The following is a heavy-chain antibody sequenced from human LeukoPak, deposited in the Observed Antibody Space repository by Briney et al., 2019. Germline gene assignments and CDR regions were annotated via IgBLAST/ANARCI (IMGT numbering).Heavy chain of an antibody. J-gene: IGHJ6*03. CDR3: ATHSRDQVEMATAAHYYYYYMDV. Sequence: SVKVSCKASGGTFSSYAISWVRQAPGQGLEWMGRIIPILGIANYAQKFQGRVTITADKSTSTAYMELSSLRSEDTAVYYCATHSRDQVEMATAAHYYYYYMDVWGKGTTVTVSS. CDR1: GGTFSSYA. D-gene: IGHD5-24*01. CDR2: IIPILGIA. V-gene: IGHV1-69*04.